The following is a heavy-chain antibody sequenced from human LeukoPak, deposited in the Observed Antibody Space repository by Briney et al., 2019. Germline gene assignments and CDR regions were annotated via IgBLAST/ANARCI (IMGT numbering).Heavy chain of an antibody. D-gene: IGHD3-22*01. Sequence: ASVKVSCKASGYTFTSYGISWVRQAPGQGLEWMGWISAYNGNTNYAQRLQGRVTMTTDTSTSTAYMDLGSLRSDDTAVYYCARKLYDSSRYGQTYYFDYWGQGTLVTVSS. CDR2: ISAYNGNT. J-gene: IGHJ4*02. CDR3: ARKLYDSSRYGQTYYFDY. CDR1: GYTFTSYG. V-gene: IGHV1-18*01.